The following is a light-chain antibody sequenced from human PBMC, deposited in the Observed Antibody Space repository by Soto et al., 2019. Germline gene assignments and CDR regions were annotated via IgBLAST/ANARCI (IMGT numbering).Light chain of an antibody. CDR2: EVT. CDR1: SSDVGGYNH. CDR3: SSYTTGSTLPWV. J-gene: IGLJ1*01. V-gene: IGLV2-14*01. Sequence: QSVLTQPASVSGSPGQSITISCTGTSSDVGGYNHVSWYQIHPGKAPKLIIYEVTSRPSGVSYRFSGSKSGDTASLTIFGLQVEDEAVYYCSSYTTGSTLPWVFGTGTKVTVL.